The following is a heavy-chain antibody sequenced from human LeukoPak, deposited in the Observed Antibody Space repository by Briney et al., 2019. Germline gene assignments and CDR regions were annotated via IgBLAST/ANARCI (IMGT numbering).Heavy chain of an antibody. Sequence: SETLSLTCAVYGGSFSGYYWGWIRQPPGKGLEWIGSLYYSGSTYYNPSLKSRVTISVDTSKNQFSLKLSSVTAADTAVYYCASVNYGSGSYWGVFDYWGQGTLVTVSS. CDR1: GGSFSGYY. D-gene: IGHD3-10*01. CDR3: ASVNYGSGSYWGVFDY. V-gene: IGHV4-34*01. J-gene: IGHJ4*02. CDR2: LYYSGST.